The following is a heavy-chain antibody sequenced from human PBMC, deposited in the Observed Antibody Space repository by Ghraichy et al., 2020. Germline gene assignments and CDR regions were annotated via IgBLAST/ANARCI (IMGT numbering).Heavy chain of an antibody. D-gene: IGHD3-22*01. Sequence: SETLSLTCTVSGGSISSSSYYWGWIRQPPGKGLEWLANIYYGGSTYYNPSLKSRVTISVDASKSQFSLRLSSVTAADTAVYYCARGVWLGGSSKPVDFWGQGTLVTVSS. V-gene: IGHV4-39*01. CDR1: GGSISSSSYY. CDR3: ARGVWLGGSSKPVDF. J-gene: IGHJ4*02. CDR2: IYYGGST.